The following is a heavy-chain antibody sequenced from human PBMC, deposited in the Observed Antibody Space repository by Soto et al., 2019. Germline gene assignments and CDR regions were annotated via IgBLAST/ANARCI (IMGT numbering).Heavy chain of an antibody. CDR2: IKQDGSDK. J-gene: IGHJ3*02. CDR1: GFTFSSYW. CDR3: ARGKLRFLEWLAAFDI. Sequence: EVQLVESGGVLVQPGGSLRLSCAASGFTFSSYWMSWVRQAPGKGLEWVANIKQDGSDKYYVDSVKGRFTISRDNAKNSLYLQMNSLRAEDTAMYYCARGKLRFLEWLAAFDIWGQGTMVTVSS. D-gene: IGHD3-3*01. V-gene: IGHV3-7*01.